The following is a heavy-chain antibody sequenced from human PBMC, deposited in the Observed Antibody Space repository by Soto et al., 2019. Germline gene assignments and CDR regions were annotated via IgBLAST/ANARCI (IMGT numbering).Heavy chain of an antibody. V-gene: IGHV3-74*01. J-gene: IGHJ4*02. CDR2: IDSDGSDT. CDR3: ARDGYIGFDY. Sequence: ELQLVESGGGLVQPGGSLRLSCAASGFTFSNYQMHWVRQGPGKGLVWVSRIDSDGSDTIYADSVKGRFTISRDNAKNTLFLQMHSLRAEDMGVYYCARDGYIGFDYWGQGTLVTVSS. D-gene: IGHD5-12*01. CDR1: GFTFSNYQ.